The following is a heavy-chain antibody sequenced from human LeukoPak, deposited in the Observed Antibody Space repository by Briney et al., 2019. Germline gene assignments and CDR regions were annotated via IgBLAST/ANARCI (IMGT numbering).Heavy chain of an antibody. CDR1: GFTFSSYG. Sequence: GGSLRLSCAASGFTFSSYGMHWVRQAPGKGLEWVAVIWYDGSNKYYADSVKGRFTISRDNSKNTLYLQMNSLRAEDTAVYYCARSPSYGEQHLIEYFQHWGQGTLVTVSS. D-gene: IGHD4-17*01. V-gene: IGHV3-33*01. CDR2: IWYDGSNK. CDR3: ARSPSYGEQHLIEYFQH. J-gene: IGHJ1*01.